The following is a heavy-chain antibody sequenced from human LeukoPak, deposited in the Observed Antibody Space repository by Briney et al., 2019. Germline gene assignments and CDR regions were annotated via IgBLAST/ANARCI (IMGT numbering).Heavy chain of an antibody. V-gene: IGHV3-23*01. J-gene: IGHJ4*02. CDR3: TGSTTLTTYAY. CDR1: GFSFSSYA. CDR2: ISGSGGST. Sequence: GGSLRLSCAASGFSFSSYAMFWVRQAPGKGLGWVSHISGSGGSTYSADSVKGRFTISRDNSKNTLFLQMNSLRAEDTAVYYCTGSTTLTTYAYWGQGTLVTVSS. D-gene: IGHD4-17*01.